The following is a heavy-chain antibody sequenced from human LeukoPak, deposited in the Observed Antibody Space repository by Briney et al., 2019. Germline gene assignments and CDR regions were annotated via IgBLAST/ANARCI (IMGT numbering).Heavy chain of an antibody. D-gene: IGHD2-15*01. Sequence: ASVKVSCKASGYTFTSYGISWVRQAPGQGLEWMGGIIPIFGTANYAQKFQGRVTITADESTSTAYMELSSLRSEDTAVYYCARGETYCSGGSCYNQFDYWGQGTLVTVSS. CDR2: IIPIFGTA. V-gene: IGHV1-69*13. CDR3: ARGETYCSGGSCYNQFDY. CDR1: GYTFTSYG. J-gene: IGHJ4*02.